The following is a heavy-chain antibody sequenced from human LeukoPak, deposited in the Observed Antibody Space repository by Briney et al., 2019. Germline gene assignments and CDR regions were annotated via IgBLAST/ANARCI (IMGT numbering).Heavy chain of an antibody. CDR1: GGSISTSSSY. D-gene: IGHD1-14*01. J-gene: IGHJ3*01. CDR2: VYKRQSA. Sequence: SGTLSLTCTVSGGSISTSSSYWAWLRQPPGKGLEWIGFVYKRQSANYHPSLESRLTISVDTSNNQFSLKLTSVTAADAAVYYCASVSGPGVAKGSRTFDLWGQGTMVTVSS. V-gene: IGHV4-61*05. CDR3: ASVSGPGVAKGSRTFDL.